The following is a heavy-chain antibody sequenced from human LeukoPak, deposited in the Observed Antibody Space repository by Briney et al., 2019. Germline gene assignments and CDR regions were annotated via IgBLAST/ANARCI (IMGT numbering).Heavy chain of an antibody. CDR2: TIPILGIA. J-gene: IGHJ5*02. V-gene: IGHV1-69*04. D-gene: IGHD1-26*01. CDR1: GGTFSSYT. Sequence: SVKVSCKASGGTFSSYTISWVRQAPGQGLEWMGRTIPILGIANYAQKFQGRVTITADKSTSTAYMELSSLRSEDTAVYYCARDGAFDPWGQGTLVTVSS. CDR3: ARDGAFDP.